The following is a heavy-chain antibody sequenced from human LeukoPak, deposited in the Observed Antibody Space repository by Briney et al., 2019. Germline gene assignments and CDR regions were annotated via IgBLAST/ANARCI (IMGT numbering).Heavy chain of an antibody. CDR2: IYYSGST. Sequence: SETLSLTCTVSGGSISSYYWSWIRQPPGKGLEWIGYIYYSGSTNYNPSLKSRVTISVDTSKNQFSLKLSSVTAADTAVYYCARQWLVRSGYNWFDPWGQGTLVTVSS. CDR1: GGSISSYY. D-gene: IGHD6-19*01. J-gene: IGHJ5*02. CDR3: ARQWLVRSGYNWFDP. V-gene: IGHV4-59*08.